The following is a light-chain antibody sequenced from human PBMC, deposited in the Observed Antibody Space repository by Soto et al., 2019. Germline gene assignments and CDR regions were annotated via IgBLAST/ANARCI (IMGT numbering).Light chain of an antibody. J-gene: IGLJ3*02. CDR1: SSDVGGYDY. V-gene: IGLV2-14*03. CDR3: TSYTSSDTLL. Sequence: QSALTQPASVSGSPGQSITISCTGSSSDVGGYDYVSWYQRHPGKAPKMIIYDVSHRPSGVSNCFSGSKSGNTASLTVSGLQAEDEAYYYCTSYTSSDTLLFGGGTKVTVL. CDR2: DVS.